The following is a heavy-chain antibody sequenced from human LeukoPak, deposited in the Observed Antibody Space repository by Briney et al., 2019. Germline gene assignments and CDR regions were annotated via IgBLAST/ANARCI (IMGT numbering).Heavy chain of an antibody. D-gene: IGHD3-22*01. CDR2: ISGSGGST. Sequence: GGSLRLSCAASGFTFSSYAMSWVRQDPGKGLEWVSAISGSGGSTYYADSVKGRFTISRDNSKNTLYLQMNSLRAEDTAVYYCAKDSGFYDSSGYYENWGQGTLVTVSS. CDR1: GFTFSSYA. V-gene: IGHV3-23*01. J-gene: IGHJ4*02. CDR3: AKDSGFYDSSGYYEN.